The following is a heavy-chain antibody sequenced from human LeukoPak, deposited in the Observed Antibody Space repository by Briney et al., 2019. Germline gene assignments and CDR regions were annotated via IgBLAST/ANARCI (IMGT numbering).Heavy chain of an antibody. CDR1: GFTFSSYS. J-gene: IGHJ6*03. CDR3: ARAAIAAARIYYYMDV. Sequence: GGSLRLSCAASGFTFSSYSMNWVRQAPGKGLEWVSFISTSSSYIHNADSVKGRFAISRDNAENSLYLQMNSLRAEDTAVYYCARAAIAAARIYYYMDVWGKGTTVTVSS. V-gene: IGHV3-21*01. D-gene: IGHD6-13*01. CDR2: ISTSSSYI.